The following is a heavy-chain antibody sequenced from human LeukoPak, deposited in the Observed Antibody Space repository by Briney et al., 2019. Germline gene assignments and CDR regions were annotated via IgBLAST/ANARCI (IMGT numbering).Heavy chain of an antibody. V-gene: IGHV4-38-2*02. D-gene: IGHD3-22*01. J-gene: IGHJ4*02. Sequence: SETLSLTCTVSGYSISSGYYWGWIRQPPGKGLEWIGSIYHSGSTYYNPSLKSRVTISVDTSKNQFSLKMSSVTAADTAVYYCARSKRRKYYYESSGYDYWGQGTLVTVSS. CDR1: GYSISSGYY. CDR3: ARSKRRKYYYESSGYDY. CDR2: IYHSGST.